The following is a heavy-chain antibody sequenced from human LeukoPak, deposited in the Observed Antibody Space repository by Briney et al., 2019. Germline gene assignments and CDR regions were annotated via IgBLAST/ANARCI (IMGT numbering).Heavy chain of an antibody. D-gene: IGHD4-17*01. CDR2: IKQDGSEK. CDR3: ARGMTTVTTFDY. CDR1: GFTFSSYW. Sequence: GSLRLSCAASGFTFSSYWMSWVRQAPGKGLEWVANIKQDGSEKYYVDSVKGRFTISRDNAKNSLYLQMNCLRAEDTAVYYCARGMTTVTTFDYWGQGTLVTVSS. J-gene: IGHJ4*02. V-gene: IGHV3-7*01.